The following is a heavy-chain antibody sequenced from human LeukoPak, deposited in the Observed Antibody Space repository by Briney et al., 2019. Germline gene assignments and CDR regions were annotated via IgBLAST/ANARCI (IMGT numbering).Heavy chain of an antibody. V-gene: IGHV3-23*01. D-gene: IGHD1-26*01. J-gene: IGHJ4*02. Sequence: PGGSLRLSCAASGFTFSSYAMSWVRQAPGKGLEWVSSITPSGGDTFYTDSVKGRFTISRDNSRNTLYLQMNTLRAEDTAVYYCAKHSWAGATDILDYWGQGTLVTVSS. CDR2: ITPSGGDT. CDR1: GFTFSSYA. CDR3: AKHSWAGATDILDY.